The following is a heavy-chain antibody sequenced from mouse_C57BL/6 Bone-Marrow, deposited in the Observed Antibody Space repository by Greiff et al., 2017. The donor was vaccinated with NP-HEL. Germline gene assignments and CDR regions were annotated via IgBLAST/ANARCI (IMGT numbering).Heavy chain of an antibody. Sequence: VKLMESGPELVKPGASVKISCKASGYAFSSSWMNWVKQRPGKGLEWIGRIYPGDGDTNYNGKFKGKATLTADKSSSTAYMQLSSLTSEDSAVYFCVGNYGPFAYWGQGTLVTVSA. CDR1: GYAFSSSW. V-gene: IGHV1-82*01. J-gene: IGHJ3*01. CDR3: VGNYGPFAY. CDR2: IYPGDGDT. D-gene: IGHD1-2*01.